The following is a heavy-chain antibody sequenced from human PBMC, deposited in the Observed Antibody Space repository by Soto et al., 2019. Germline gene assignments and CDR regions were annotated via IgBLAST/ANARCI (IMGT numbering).Heavy chain of an antibody. J-gene: IGHJ5*02. CDR2: LIPLFGAT. CDR1: GGTFSSHA. D-gene: IGHD1-26*01. CDR3: AIVAQVGSGWFDP. V-gene: IGHV1-69*06. Sequence: QVQLLQSGAEVKNPGSSMNVSCKTLGGTFSSHAVNWLRQAPGHRFERIGGLIPLFGATNFEQKFQGRVTITADKSTSTVYMALSSLRLKYTALYYCAIVAQVGSGWFDPWGQGTLVTVSS.